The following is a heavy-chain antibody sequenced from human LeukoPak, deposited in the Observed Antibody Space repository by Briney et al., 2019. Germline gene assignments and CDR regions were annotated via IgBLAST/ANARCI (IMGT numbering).Heavy chain of an antibody. D-gene: IGHD6-13*01. CDR3: ARDQGSSWYGY. CDR1: GFTFSSYS. V-gene: IGHV3-48*01. Sequence: PGGSLRLSCAASGFTFSSYSMNWVRQAPGKGLGWVSYISSSSSTIYYADSVKGRFTISRDNAKNSLYLQMNSLRAEDTAVYYCARDQGSSWYGYWGQGTLVTVSS. J-gene: IGHJ4*02. CDR2: ISSSSSTI.